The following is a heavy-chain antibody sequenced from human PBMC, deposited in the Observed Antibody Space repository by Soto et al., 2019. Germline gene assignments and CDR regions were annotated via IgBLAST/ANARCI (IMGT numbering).Heavy chain of an antibody. CDR2: IKGDGSEK. J-gene: IGHJ4*02. CDR3: ARGLAAPDY. V-gene: IGHV3-7*01. D-gene: IGHD6-25*01. Sequence: EVQLVESGGGLVQPGGSLRLSCAASGFTFKNYWMSWVRQAPGKGLQWVANIKGDGSEKFYVDSVKGRFTISRDNVKNSLNLQMNRLRAEDTGVYYCARGLAAPDYWGQGILVTVSS. CDR1: GFTFKNYW.